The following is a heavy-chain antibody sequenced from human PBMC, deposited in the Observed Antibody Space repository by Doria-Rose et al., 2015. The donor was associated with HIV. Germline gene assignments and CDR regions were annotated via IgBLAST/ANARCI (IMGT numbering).Heavy chain of an antibody. CDR1: GDYY. V-gene: IGHV4-30-4*08. J-gene: IGHJ4*02. CDR3: ARGGIDYRSYYFDY. D-gene: IGHD4-4*01. Sequence: GDYYWSWIRQPPGKGLEWIGYIYYSGSTYYNPSLKSRVTISVDTSKNQFSLKLSSVTAADTAVYYCARGGIDYRSYYFDYWGQGTLVTVSS. CDR2: IYYSGST.